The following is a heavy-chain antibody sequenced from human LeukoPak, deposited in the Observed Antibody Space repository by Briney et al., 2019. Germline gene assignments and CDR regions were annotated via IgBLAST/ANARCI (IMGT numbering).Heavy chain of an antibody. CDR2: ISTSTSYI. V-gene: IGHV3-21*01. J-gene: IGHJ6*02. CDR1: GFTFNSYG. Sequence: PGGSLRLPCAASGFTFNSYGMNWVRQAPGKGLEWVSSISTSTSYIYYADSVKGRFTISRDNAKNSLYLQMNSLRAEDTAVYYCARLAVVAATEDPYYYKYGMDVWGQGTTVTVSS. CDR3: ARLAVVAATEDPYYYKYGMDV. D-gene: IGHD2-15*01.